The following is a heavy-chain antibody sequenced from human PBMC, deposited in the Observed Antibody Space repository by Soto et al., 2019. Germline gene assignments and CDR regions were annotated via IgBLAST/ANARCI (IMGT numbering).Heavy chain of an antibody. Sequence: SETLSLTCTVSGGSISSGDYYWSWIRQPPGKGLEWIGYIYYSGSTYYNPSLKSRVTISVDTSKNQFSLKLSSVTAADTAVYYCAAPPRYSSSWYVFNGMDVWGQGTTVTVSS. CDR3: AAPPRYSSSWYVFNGMDV. CDR1: GGSISSGDYY. D-gene: IGHD6-13*01. V-gene: IGHV4-30-4*01. J-gene: IGHJ6*02. CDR2: IYYSGST.